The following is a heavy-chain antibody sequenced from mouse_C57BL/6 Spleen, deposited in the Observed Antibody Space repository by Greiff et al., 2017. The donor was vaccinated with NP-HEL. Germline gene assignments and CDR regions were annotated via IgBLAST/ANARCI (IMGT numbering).Heavy chain of an antibody. CDR3: ARIITTVVGNFDY. CDR1: GYTFTSYW. V-gene: IGHV1-7*01. CDR2: INPSSGYT. J-gene: IGHJ2*01. D-gene: IGHD1-1*01. Sequence: QVQLQQSGAELAKPGASVKLSCKASGYTFTSYWIHWVKQRPGQGLEWIGYINPSSGYTKYNQKFKDKATLTADKSSSTAYMQLSSLTYEDSAVYYCARIITTVVGNFDYWGQGTTLTVSS.